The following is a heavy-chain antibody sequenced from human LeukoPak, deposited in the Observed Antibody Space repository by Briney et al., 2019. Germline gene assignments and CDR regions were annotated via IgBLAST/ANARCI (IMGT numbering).Heavy chain of an antibody. V-gene: IGHV4-4*02. J-gene: IGHJ4*02. Sequence: SETLSLTCTVSGGSISSTTWWSWVRQSPGKGLEWIGEIHHSGSTNYNPSLKSRVTIAVDKSKNQFSLKLSSVTAADTAVYYCARDLSGAFDYWGQGTLITVSS. CDR3: ARDLSGAFDY. CDR1: GGSISSTTW. D-gene: IGHD1-26*01. CDR2: IHHSGST.